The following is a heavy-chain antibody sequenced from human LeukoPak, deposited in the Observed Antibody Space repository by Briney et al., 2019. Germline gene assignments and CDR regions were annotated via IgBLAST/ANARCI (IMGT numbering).Heavy chain of an antibody. V-gene: IGHV1-46*01. Sequence: ASVKVSCKASGYTFTSYYIHWVRQAPGQGLEWMGIFNPSGGSTSYAQMFRARVTMTRNTSTSTVYMELSTLRSEDTAVYYCAREAGTAMAPFDYSGQGTLVTASS. CDR3: AREAGTAMAPFDY. CDR2: FNPSGGST. CDR1: GYTFTSYY. J-gene: IGHJ4*02. D-gene: IGHD5-18*01.